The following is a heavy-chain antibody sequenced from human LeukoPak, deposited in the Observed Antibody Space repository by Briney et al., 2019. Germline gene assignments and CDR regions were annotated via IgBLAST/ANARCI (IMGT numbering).Heavy chain of an antibody. CDR1: GVSPSAYW. V-gene: IGHV3-7*01. CDR2: IKLDGSEE. Sequence: VGSLRLSSAVSGVSPSAYWMSCGRQALGKGLERVANIKLDGSEEAYMDSVKGRFTVSSANAENSLFLQMNTLRAEDTAVYYCVREWPSSKQVWLYDFWGRGALVTVSS. J-gene: IGHJ4*02. CDR3: VREWPSSKQVWLYDF. D-gene: IGHD5-24*01.